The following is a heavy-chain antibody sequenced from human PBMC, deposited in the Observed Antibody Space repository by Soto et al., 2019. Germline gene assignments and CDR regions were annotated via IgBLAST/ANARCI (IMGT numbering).Heavy chain of an antibody. D-gene: IGHD1-1*01. Sequence: QITLRESGPALVKPTQTLTLTCTFSGFSLTTSGEGVGRIRQPPGKAPEWLALIYWDDDKRYSPSLKNRLTISGDTSRSQVVLTMTNMDPVDTATYYCAHRKKTVIVATYFDYWGQGTLVTVSS. CDR2: IYWDDDK. CDR3: AHRKKTVIVATYFDY. V-gene: IGHV2-5*02. CDR1: GFSLTTSGEG. J-gene: IGHJ4*02.